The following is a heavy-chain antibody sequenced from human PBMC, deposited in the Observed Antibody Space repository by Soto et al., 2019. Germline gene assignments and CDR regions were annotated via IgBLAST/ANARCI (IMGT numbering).Heavy chain of an antibody. Sequence: GASVKVSGKASGGTVSSYAISCVRQAPGQGLEWMGGIIPIFGTANYAQKFQGRVTITADESTSTAYMELSSLRSEDTAVYYCARDLEVGGYYYFDYWGQGTLVTVSS. CDR1: GGTVSSYA. D-gene: IGHD1-26*01. J-gene: IGHJ4*02. CDR2: IIPIFGTA. CDR3: ARDLEVGGYYYFDY. V-gene: IGHV1-69*13.